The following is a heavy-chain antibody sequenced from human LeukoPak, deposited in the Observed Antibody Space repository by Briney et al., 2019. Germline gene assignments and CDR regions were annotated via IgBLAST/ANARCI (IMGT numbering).Heavy chain of an antibody. D-gene: IGHD3-10*01. Sequence: SETLSLTCAVYGGSFSGYYWSWIRQPPGKGLEWIGEINHSGSTNYNPSLKSRVTISVDTSKSQFSLKLSSVTAADTAVYYCARSRGMVRGVIYWFDPWGQGTLVTVSS. CDR3: ARSRGMVRGVIYWFDP. CDR1: GGSFSGYY. V-gene: IGHV4-34*01. CDR2: INHSGST. J-gene: IGHJ5*02.